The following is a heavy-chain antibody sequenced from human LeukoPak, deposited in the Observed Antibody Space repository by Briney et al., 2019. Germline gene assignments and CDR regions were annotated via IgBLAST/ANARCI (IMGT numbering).Heavy chain of an antibody. CDR1: GYSFTSYW. CDR2: IYPGDSDT. D-gene: IGHD4-17*01. CDR3: ARDLTTVTHGQGGTFDY. V-gene: IGHV5-51*01. Sequence: GESLKISCKGSGYSFTSYWIGWVRQMPGKGLEWMGIIYPGDSDTRYSPSFQGQVTISADKSISTAYLQWSSLKASDTAMYYCARDLTTVTHGQGGTFDYWGQGTLVTVSS. J-gene: IGHJ4*02.